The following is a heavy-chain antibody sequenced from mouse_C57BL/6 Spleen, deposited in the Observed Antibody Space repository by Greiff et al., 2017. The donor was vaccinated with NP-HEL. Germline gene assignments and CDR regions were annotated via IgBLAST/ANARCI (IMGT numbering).Heavy chain of an antibody. CDR2: IYPRGGNT. Sequence: VQLQESGAELARPGASVKLSCTASGYTFTSYGISWVKQRTGQGLEWIGEIYPRGGNTYYTEKFKGKATLTADKSSSTAYMELRSLTSEDSAVYYCARWAGSPFYFDYWGQGTTLTVSS. CDR1: GYTFTSYG. D-gene: IGHD1-1*01. J-gene: IGHJ2*01. V-gene: IGHV1-81*01. CDR3: ARWAGSPFYFDY.